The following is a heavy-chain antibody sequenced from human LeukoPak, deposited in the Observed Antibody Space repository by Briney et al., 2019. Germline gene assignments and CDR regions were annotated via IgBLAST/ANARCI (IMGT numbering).Heavy chain of an antibody. J-gene: IGHJ4*02. V-gene: IGHV1-58*02. CDR2: IVVGSDNT. Sequence: SVKVSCKTSGFTFTSSAMQWVRQARGQRREWIGWIVVGSDNTKYAQKFQERVTITRDMSTSTAYMELSSLRSEDTAVYYCAADLGYCSGGRCHLDYWGQGTLVTVSS. CDR3: AADLGYCSGGRCHLDY. D-gene: IGHD2-15*01. CDR1: GFTFTSSA.